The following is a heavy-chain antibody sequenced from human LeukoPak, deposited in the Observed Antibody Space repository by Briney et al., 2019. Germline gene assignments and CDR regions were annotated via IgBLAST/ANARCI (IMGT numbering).Heavy chain of an antibody. J-gene: IGHJ4*02. V-gene: IGHV3-21*04. CDR2: ISSSSSYI. Sequence: GSLRLSCAASGFTFSSYSMNWVRQAPGKGLEWVSSISSSSSYIYYADSVKGRFTISRDNSKNTLYLQMNSLRAEDTAVYYCAKGGGSSPYGELDYWGQGTLVTVSS. CDR3: AKGGGSSPYGELDY. D-gene: IGHD4-17*01. CDR1: GFTFSSYS.